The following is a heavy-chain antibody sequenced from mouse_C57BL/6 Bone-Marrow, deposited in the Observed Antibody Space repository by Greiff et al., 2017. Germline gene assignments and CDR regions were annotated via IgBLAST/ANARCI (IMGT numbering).Heavy chain of an antibody. Sequence: EVQLQQSGAELVRPGASVKLSCTASGFNIKDDYLHWVKPRPDQGLEWIGWIDPENGDTEYASKFQGQATITADPSSNTAYLQLSSLTSEDTAGYYCTTELPYFDVWGTGTTVTVSA. CDR1: GFNIKDDY. D-gene: IGHD1-1*01. V-gene: IGHV14-4*01. J-gene: IGHJ1*03. CDR3: TTELPYFDV. CDR2: IDPENGDT.